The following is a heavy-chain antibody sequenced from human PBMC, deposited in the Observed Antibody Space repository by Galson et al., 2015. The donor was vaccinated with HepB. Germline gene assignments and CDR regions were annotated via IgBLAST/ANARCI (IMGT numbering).Heavy chain of an antibody. Sequence: QSGAEVKKPGESLKISCKGSGYSFTSYWIGWVRQMPGKGLEWMGIIYPGDSDTRYSPSFQGQVTISADKSISTAYLQWSSLKASDTAMYYCVKTLRYDTSGLFDAFDIWGQGTMVTVSS. D-gene: IGHD3-9*01. J-gene: IGHJ3*02. CDR2: IYPGDSDT. CDR3: VKTLRYDTSGLFDAFDI. V-gene: IGHV5-51*03. CDR1: GYSFTSYW.